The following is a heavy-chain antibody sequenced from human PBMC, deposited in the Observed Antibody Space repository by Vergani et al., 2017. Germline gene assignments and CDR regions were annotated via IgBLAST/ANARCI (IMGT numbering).Heavy chain of an antibody. CDR2: IIPILGIA. J-gene: IGHJ4*02. CDR1: GGTFSSYT. CDR3: ARDVRDGYNYRSDY. D-gene: IGHD5-24*01. V-gene: IGHV1-69*08. Sequence: QVQLVQSGAEVKKPGSSVKVSCKASGGTFSSYTISWVRQAPGQGLEWMGRIIPILGIANYAQKFQGRVTITADKSTSTAYMELSSLRSEDTAGYYCARDVRDGYNYRSDYWGQGTLVTVSA.